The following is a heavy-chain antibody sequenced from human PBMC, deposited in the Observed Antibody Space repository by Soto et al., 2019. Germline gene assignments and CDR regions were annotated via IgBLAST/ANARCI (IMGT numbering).Heavy chain of an antibody. J-gene: IGHJ2*01. CDR1: GFTVSSSY. D-gene: IGHD1-1*01. CDR3: ARNVGFYWYFDL. CDR2: IYSGGNT. Sequence: EVQLVESGGGLVQPGGSLRLSCAASGFTVSSSYMGWVRQAPGKGLEWVSSIYSGGNTYYADSVRGRFTISTDNSKDTLYLQMNSLRADDTAMYYCARNVGFYWYFDLWGRRTLVTVSS. V-gene: IGHV3-66*01.